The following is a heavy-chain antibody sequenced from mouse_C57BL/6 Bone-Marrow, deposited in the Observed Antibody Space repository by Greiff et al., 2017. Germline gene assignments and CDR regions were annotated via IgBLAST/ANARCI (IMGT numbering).Heavy chain of an antibody. D-gene: IGHD2-2*01. CDR1: GYTFTSYW. CDR2: IYPGNSDT. Sequence: VQLQQSGTVLARPGASVKMSCKTSGYTFTSYWMHWVKQRPGQGLEWIGAIYPGNSDTSYNQKFKGKAKLTAVTSASTAYMELSSLTNEDSAVYYCTRSGVYYGYHYYAMDYWGQGTSVTVSA. CDR3: TRSGVYYGYHYYAMDY. J-gene: IGHJ4*01. V-gene: IGHV1-5*01.